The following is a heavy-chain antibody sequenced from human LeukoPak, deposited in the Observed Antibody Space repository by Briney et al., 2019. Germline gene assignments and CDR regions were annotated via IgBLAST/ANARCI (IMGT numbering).Heavy chain of an antibody. V-gene: IGHV4-39*07. D-gene: IGHD5-12*01. Sequence: SETLSLTCTVSGGSISSSSYYWGWIRQPPGKGLEWIGSIYYSGSTYYNPSLKSRVTISVDTSKNQFSLKLSSVTAAGTAVYYCARSGYDVKYFDYWGQGTLVTVSS. CDR3: ARSGYDVKYFDY. CDR1: GGSISSSSYY. CDR2: IYYSGST. J-gene: IGHJ4*02.